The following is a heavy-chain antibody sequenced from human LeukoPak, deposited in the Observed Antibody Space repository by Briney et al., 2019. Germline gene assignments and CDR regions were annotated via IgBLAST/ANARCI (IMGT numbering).Heavy chain of an antibody. CDR3: ARDSRPYSSSWLNWFDP. J-gene: IGHJ5*02. V-gene: IGHV1-18*01. Sequence: GASVQVSCKASGYTSTSYGISWVRQAPGQGLEWMGWISAYNGNTNYAQKLQGRVTMTTDTSTSTAYMELRSLRSDDTAVYYCARDSRPYSSSWLNWFDPWGQGTLVTVSS. CDR1: GYTSTSYG. D-gene: IGHD6-13*01. CDR2: ISAYNGNT.